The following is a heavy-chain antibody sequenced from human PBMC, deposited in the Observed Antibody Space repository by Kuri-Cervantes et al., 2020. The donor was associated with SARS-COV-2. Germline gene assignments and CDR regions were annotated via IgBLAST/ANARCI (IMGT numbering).Heavy chain of an antibody. Sequence: ASVKVSCKASGYTFTSYGISWVRQAPGQGLEWMGWISAYNGNTNYAQKLQGRVTMTTDTSTSTAYMELRSLRSEDTAVYYCAADSGRWLQLEAFDIWGQGTMVTVSS. CDR3: AADSGRWLQLEAFDI. V-gene: IGHV1-18*01. D-gene: IGHD5-24*01. J-gene: IGHJ3*02. CDR2: ISAYNGNT. CDR1: GYTFTSYG.